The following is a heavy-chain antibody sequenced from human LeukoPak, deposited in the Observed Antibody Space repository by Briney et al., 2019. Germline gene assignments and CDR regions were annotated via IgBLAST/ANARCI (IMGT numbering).Heavy chain of an antibody. CDR1: GYTFTSYA. J-gene: IGHJ4*02. Sequence: ASGKVSCKASGYTFTSYAMNWVRQAPGQGLEWMGWINTNTGNPTYAQGFTGRFVFSLDTSVSTAYLQISSLKAEDTAVYYCARQGPGYCSSTSCYGVDSWGQGTLVTVSS. CDR3: ARQGPGYCSSTSCYGVDS. CDR2: INTNTGNP. V-gene: IGHV7-4-1*02. D-gene: IGHD2-2*01.